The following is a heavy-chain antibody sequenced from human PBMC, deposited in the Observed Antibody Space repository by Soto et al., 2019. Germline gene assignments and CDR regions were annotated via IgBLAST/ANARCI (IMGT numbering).Heavy chain of an antibody. V-gene: IGHV1-3*01. CDR1: GYTLTNYA. CDR3: TRDLNGGNPFDY. CDR2: IDPGSGKA. J-gene: IGHJ4*02. D-gene: IGHD2-8*01. Sequence: QVQLVQSGAEVKKPGASVRVSCKPSGYTLTNYAIQWVRQAAGQRLEWLGWIDPGSGKATYSQKFQGRIIITRDNSASTFYMDLSSLTSEDTAVYFCTRDLNGGNPFDYWGQGALLTVSS.